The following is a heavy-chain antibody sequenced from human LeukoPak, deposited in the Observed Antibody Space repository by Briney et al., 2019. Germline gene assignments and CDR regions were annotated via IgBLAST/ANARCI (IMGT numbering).Heavy chain of an antibody. Sequence: TSETLSLTCTVSGGSTSSSYWSWIRQPPGKGLEWIGYIYYSGSTKYNPSLWRRATISVDTSKNLFSLNLSSVTAADTAVYYCARGELNAGIFAALWGQGTLVTVSS. CDR3: ARGELNAGIFAAL. CDR1: GGSTSSSY. J-gene: IGHJ4*02. V-gene: IGHV4-59*01. CDR2: IYYSGST. D-gene: IGHD1-7*01.